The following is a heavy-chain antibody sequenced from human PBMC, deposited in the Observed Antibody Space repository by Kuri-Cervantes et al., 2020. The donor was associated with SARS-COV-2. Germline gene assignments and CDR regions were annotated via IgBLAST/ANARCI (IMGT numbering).Heavy chain of an antibody. D-gene: IGHD3-16*02. Sequence: SETLSLTCTVSGGSISSSSYYWGWIRQPPGKGLEWIGSIYYSGSTYYNPSLKSRVTISVDTSKNQFSLKLSSVTAADTAVYYCARHEVLITFGGVIVSYFDYWGQGTLVTASS. CDR3: ARHEVLITFGGVIVSYFDY. J-gene: IGHJ4*02. CDR1: GGSISSSSYY. V-gene: IGHV4-39*01. CDR2: IYYSGST.